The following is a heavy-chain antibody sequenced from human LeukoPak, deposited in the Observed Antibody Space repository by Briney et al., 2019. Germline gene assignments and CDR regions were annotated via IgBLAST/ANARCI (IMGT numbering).Heavy chain of an antibody. J-gene: IGHJ5*02. CDR1: GGTFSSYT. CDR3: AQTTPPYCSSTSCYSGNWFDP. V-gene: IGHV1-69*02. CDR2: IIPILGIA. Sequence: SVKVSCKASGGTFSSYTISWVRQAPGQGLEWMGRIIPILGIANYAHKFQGRVTITADKSTSTAYMELSSLRSEDTAVYYCAQTTPPYCSSTSCYSGNWFDPWGQGTLVTVSS. D-gene: IGHD2-2*01.